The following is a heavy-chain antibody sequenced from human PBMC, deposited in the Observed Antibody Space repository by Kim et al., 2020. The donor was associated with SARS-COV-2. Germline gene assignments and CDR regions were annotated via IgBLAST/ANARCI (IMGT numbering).Heavy chain of an antibody. V-gene: IGHV3-21*01. Sequence: AGSVQGRFTTSRDNANNSLYLQMNSLRAEDTAVYYCAREGGMATITDFDYWGQGTLVTVSS. D-gene: IGHD5-12*01. CDR3: AREGGMATITDFDY. J-gene: IGHJ4*02.